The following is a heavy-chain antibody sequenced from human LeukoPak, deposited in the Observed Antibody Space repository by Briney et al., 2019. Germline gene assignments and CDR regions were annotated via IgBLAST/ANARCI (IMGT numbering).Heavy chain of an antibody. D-gene: IGHD1-26*01. V-gene: IGHV3-21*01. Sequence: PGGSLRLSCAASGFTFSSYSMNWVRQAPGKGLEWASSISSSSSYIYYADSVKGRFTISRDNAKNSLYLQMNSLRAEDTAVYYCARGRYSGSYYDIIWFDPWGQGTLVTVSS. CDR2: ISSSSSYI. CDR1: GFTFSSYS. J-gene: IGHJ5*02. CDR3: ARGRYSGSYYDIIWFDP.